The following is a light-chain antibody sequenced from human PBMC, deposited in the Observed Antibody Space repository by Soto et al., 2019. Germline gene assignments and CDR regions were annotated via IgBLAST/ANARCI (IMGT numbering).Light chain of an antibody. CDR3: EAWDDSLXGSYV. J-gene: IGLJ1*01. CDR1: RSNIGSNT. Sequence: QSVLTQPPSTSGTPGQRVTISCSGSRSNIGSNTVTWYQQLPGTDTKLLIYSNNQRPSGVPDRFSGSKSGTSASLAISGLQSEDEADYYCEAWDDSLXGSYVFGTGTKVT. CDR2: SNN. V-gene: IGLV1-44*01.